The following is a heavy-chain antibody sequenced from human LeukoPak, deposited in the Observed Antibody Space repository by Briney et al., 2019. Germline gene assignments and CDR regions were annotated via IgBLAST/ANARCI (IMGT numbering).Heavy chain of an antibody. CDR3: AKGQRNDQQVVQRIDY. Sequence: PGGSLRLSCTAPRFTFSTYAMSWVRQAPGKGLEWVSSISGSGDTTYYTGSVKGRFTISRDNSKNALYRQMSRLRSEDTAGYCCAKGQRNDQQVVQRIDYWGQGTLVTVSS. D-gene: IGHD2-2*01. V-gene: IGHV3-23*01. CDR2: ISGSGDTT. J-gene: IGHJ4*02. CDR1: RFTFSTYA.